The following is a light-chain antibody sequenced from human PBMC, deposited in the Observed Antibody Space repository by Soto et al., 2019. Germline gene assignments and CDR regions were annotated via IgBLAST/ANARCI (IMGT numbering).Light chain of an antibody. Sequence: IVLTQSPGILSLSPGERATLSCRASQSVRSTYLAWYQQKPGQAPRLLIHGASSRATGIPDRFSGSGSGTDFTLTISRLEPEDVAVYYCQYYSSSLSITFGQGTRLEIK. CDR3: QYYSSSLSIT. CDR1: QSVRSTY. V-gene: IGKV3-20*01. J-gene: IGKJ5*01. CDR2: GAS.